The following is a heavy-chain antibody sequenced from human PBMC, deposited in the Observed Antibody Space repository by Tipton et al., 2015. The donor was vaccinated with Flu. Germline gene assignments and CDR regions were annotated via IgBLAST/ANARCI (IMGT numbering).Heavy chain of an antibody. J-gene: IGHJ5*02. Sequence: TLSLTCSVSGGSVGGPYCWGWVRRPPGKGLEWIGNICPGSPYYNPSLRSRVTMSIARSNVQFSLRLTSVTAADTAVYFCARRDYSNYVSEPKNWFDPWGQGILVTVSS. V-gene: IGHV4-38-2*01. CDR1: GGSVGGPYC. CDR2: ICPGSP. D-gene: IGHD4-11*01. CDR3: ARRDYSNYVSEPKNWFDP.